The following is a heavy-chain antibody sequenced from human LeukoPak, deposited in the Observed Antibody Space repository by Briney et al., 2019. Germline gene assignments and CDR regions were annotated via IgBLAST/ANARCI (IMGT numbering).Heavy chain of an antibody. Sequence: SETLSLTCTVSGGSISSYYWGWIRQSPGKGLEWIGYIYYSGSTNYNPSLKSRVTISVDTSKNQFSLKLTSVTAADTAVYYCARYTTSYGSGIYHFDYWGQGTLVTVSS. CDR3: ARYTTSYGSGIYHFDY. J-gene: IGHJ4*02. CDR2: IYYSGST. CDR1: GGSISSYY. D-gene: IGHD3-10*01. V-gene: IGHV4-59*01.